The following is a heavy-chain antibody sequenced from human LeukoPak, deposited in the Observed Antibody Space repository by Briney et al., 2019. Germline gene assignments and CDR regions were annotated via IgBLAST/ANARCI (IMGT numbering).Heavy chain of an antibody. Sequence: ASENLSLNWTGSGCPHHHYYWSWLRQPAGKGLEWVVHIYTSGSTNYNPSPKSRVTMSVDTSKNQFSLKLSSVTAADTAVYYCARDNYYGSGSYYWAPHDAFDIWGQGTMVTVSS. D-gene: IGHD3-10*01. J-gene: IGHJ3*02. CDR2: IYTSGST. V-gene: IGHV4-4*07. CDR3: ARDNYYGSGSYYWAPHDAFDI. CDR1: GCPHHHYY.